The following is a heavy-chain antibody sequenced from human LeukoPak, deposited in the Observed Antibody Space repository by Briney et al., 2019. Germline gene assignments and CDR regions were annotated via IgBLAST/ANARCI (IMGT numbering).Heavy chain of an antibody. CDR2: IYYSGST. J-gene: IGHJ3*02. V-gene: IGHV4-59*08. Sequence: SETLSLTCTVSGGSISSYYWSWIRQPPGKGLEWIGYIYYSGSTNYNPSLKSRVTISVDTSKNQFSLKLSSVTAADTAVYYCARHKLLWFGEFGDAFDIWGQGTMVTVSS. CDR1: GGSISSYY. D-gene: IGHD3-10*01. CDR3: ARHKLLWFGEFGDAFDI.